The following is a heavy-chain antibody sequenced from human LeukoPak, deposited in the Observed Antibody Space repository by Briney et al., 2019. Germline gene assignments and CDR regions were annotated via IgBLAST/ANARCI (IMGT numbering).Heavy chain of an antibody. CDR2: MNPNSGNT. CDR1: GYTFTSYD. J-gene: IGHJ4*02. D-gene: IGHD1-7*01. V-gene: IGHV1-8*01. CDR3: ARDRELRPFDY. Sequence: ASVKVSCKASGYTFTSYDINWVRQATGQGLEWMGWMNPNSGNTGYAQKFQGRVTITADKSTSTAYVELSSLRSEDTAVYYCARDRELRPFDYWGQGTLVTVSS.